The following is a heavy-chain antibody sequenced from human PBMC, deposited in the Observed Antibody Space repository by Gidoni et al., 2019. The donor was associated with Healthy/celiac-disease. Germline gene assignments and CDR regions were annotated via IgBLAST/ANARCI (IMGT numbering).Heavy chain of an antibody. CDR3: ARVTDGGWFGEKYFDY. D-gene: IGHD3-10*01. CDR1: GFTFSSYD. Sequence: EVQLVESGGGLVQPGGSLRLPCAASGFTFSSYDMHWVRHATGKGLEWVSAIGTAADTYYPGSVKGRFTISRENAKNSLYLQMNSLRAGDTAVYYCARVTDGGWFGEKYFDYWGQGTLVTVSS. CDR2: IGTAADT. J-gene: IGHJ4*02. V-gene: IGHV3-13*04.